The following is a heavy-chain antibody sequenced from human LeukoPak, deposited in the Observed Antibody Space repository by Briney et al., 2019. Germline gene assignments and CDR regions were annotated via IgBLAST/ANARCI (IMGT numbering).Heavy chain of an antibody. J-gene: IGHJ3*02. CDR2: IYYSGST. Sequence: PSETLPLTCTVPGGPIISYSWGGFRQPPGKGLEGFGYIYYSGSTNYNPCVKSRVTISVDTSKNQLCLELSSVTAADTAVYYCARVPTTVSWSDALDIWGQGTMVTVSS. D-gene: IGHD4-17*01. V-gene: IGHV4-59*01. CDR3: ARVPTTVSWSDALDI. CDR1: GGPIISYS.